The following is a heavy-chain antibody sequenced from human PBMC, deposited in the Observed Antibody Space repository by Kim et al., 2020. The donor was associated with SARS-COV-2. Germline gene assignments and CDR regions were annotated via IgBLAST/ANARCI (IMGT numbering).Heavy chain of an antibody. Sequence: YADSGTGRFTISRDDAKNSLYLQMTSLRDEDTAVYYCATQGPRGDLDSWGQGTLVPVSS. CDR3: ATQGPRGDLDS. V-gene: IGHV3-48*02. D-gene: IGHD2-21*02. J-gene: IGHJ4*02.